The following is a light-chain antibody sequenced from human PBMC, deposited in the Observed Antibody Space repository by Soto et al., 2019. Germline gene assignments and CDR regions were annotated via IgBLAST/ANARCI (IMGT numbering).Light chain of an antibody. CDR2: GAS. Sequence: EIVLTQSPGTLSVSPGERATLSRRASQSVSSKLAWYQQKPGQAPRLLFYGASTGATGIPARFSGSGSETEFTLSISSLQSVDFAVYYCQQYNNWPGTFGQGTKVEIK. J-gene: IGKJ1*01. V-gene: IGKV3-15*01. CDR3: QQYNNWPGT. CDR1: QSVSSK.